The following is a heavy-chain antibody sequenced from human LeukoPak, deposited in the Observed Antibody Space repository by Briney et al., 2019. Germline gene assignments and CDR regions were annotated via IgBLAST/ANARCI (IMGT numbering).Heavy chain of an antibody. V-gene: IGHV1-69*04. CDR1: GGTFSSYA. CDR3: ARGVPGGYYDSSGPLDY. CDR2: IIPILGIA. J-gene: IGHJ4*02. Sequence: PVASVKVSCKASGGTFSSYAISWVRQAPGQGLEWMGRIIPILGIANYAQKFQGRVTITADKSTSTAYMELSSLRSEDTAVYYCARGVPGGYYDSSGPLDYWGQGTLVTVSS. D-gene: IGHD3-22*01.